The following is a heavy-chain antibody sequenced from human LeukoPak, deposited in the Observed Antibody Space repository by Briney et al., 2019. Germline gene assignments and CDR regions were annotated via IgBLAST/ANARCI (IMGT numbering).Heavy chain of an antibody. CDR2: INPSGGST. V-gene: IGHV1-46*01. D-gene: IGHD4-23*01. CDR3: ARATTVVTQGRAANHDAFDI. J-gene: IGHJ3*02. CDR1: GYTFTSYY. Sequence: ASVKVSCKASGYTFTSYYMHWVRQAPGQGLEWMGIINPSGGSTSYAQKFQGRVTMTRDMSTSTVYMELSSLRSEDTAVYYCARATTVVTQGRAANHDAFDIWGQGTMVTVPS.